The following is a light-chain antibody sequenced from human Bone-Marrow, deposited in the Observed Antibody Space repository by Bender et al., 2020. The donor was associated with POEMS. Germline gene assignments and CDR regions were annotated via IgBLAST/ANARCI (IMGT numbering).Light chain of an antibody. J-gene: IGLJ3*02. Sequence: SSELTQPPSVSGSPGQPARITCSGDVLTKLYAYWYQQKPGQAPVLVIYKDMMRPSGIPERFSASSSGTTVTLTISAVQTEDEADYYCQSANNSGPWMFGGGTKLTVL. CDR3: QSANNSGPWM. CDR2: KDM. CDR1: VLTKLY. V-gene: IGLV3-25*03.